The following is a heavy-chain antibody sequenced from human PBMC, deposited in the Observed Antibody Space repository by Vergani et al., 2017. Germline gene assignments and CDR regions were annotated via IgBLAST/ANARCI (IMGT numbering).Heavy chain of an antibody. J-gene: IGHJ4*02. CDR3: ARSRIYYGEGSPDY. D-gene: IGHD3-10*01. Sequence: QVKLQESGPGLVKPSATLSLTCTVSGASVNSYYWSWIRQPPGKGLEWMGYVSFRGDTLYDPSVKGRMTISLNTSSNQFSLYLTSLTAADTAVYYCARSRIYYGEGSPDYWGQGTLVTVSS. V-gene: IGHV4-59*02. CDR2: VSFRGDT. CDR1: GASVNSYY.